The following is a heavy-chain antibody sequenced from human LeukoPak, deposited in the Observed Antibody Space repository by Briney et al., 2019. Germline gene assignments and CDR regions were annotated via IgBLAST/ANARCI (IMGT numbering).Heavy chain of an antibody. J-gene: IGHJ4*02. CDR1: GFTFDDYA. Sequence: PGRSLRLSCAASGFTFDDYAMHWVRQAPGKGLEWVSGISWNSGSIGYADSVKGRFTISRDNAKNSLYLQMNSLRAEDSAVYYCARDPIVGFPDYFDSWGQGTLVTVSS. V-gene: IGHV3-9*01. D-gene: IGHD1-26*01. CDR3: ARDPIVGFPDYFDS. CDR2: ISWNSGSI.